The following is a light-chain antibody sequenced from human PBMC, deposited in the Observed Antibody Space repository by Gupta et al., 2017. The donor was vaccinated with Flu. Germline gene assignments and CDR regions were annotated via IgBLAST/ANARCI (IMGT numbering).Light chain of an antibody. CDR2: ASS. CDR3: QQTDSIPLT. CDR1: QSISTY. V-gene: IGKV1-39*01. Sequence: DIQMTQSPSSLSASVGDRVTITCRASQSISTYLNWYQQKPGKAPKLLIFASSSLQSGVPSRFSGSGSGTDFTLTINTLQPEDFASYYCQQTDSIPLTFGGGTKVEI. J-gene: IGKJ4*01.